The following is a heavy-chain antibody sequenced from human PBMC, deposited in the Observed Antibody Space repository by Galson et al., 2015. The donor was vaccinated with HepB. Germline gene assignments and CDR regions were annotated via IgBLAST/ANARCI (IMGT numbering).Heavy chain of an antibody. CDR1: GFTSSSYW. V-gene: IGHV3-7*01. CDR2: IKQDGSEK. J-gene: IGHJ5*02. CDR3: ARAGDSSGYFHLRWFDP. D-gene: IGHD3-22*01. Sequence: SLRLSCAASGFTSSSYWVSWVRQAPGKGLEWVANIKQDGSEKYQADSMKGRFTISRDNAKNSLYLQMDSLRVEDTAVYYCARAGDSSGYFHLRWFDPWGQGTLCTVSS.